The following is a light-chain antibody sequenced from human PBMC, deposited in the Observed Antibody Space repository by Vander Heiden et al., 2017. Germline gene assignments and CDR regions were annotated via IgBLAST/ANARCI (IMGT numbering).Light chain of an antibody. CDR2: LGS. V-gene: IGKV2-28*01. CDR1: QSLLHSSGYNF. J-gene: IGKJ5*01. CDR3: MQSIQTPVT. Sequence: DIVMTQSPLALSVTPEEPASISCRSSQSLLHSSGYNFFHWYLQKPGQSPQVLMYLGSNRASGVPDRFTGSESGTDFTLKISRVEAEDVGVYYCMQSIQTPVTFGQGTRLEIK.